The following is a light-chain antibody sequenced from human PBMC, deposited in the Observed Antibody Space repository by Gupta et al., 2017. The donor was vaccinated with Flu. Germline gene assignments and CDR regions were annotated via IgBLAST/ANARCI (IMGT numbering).Light chain of an antibody. V-gene: IGLV1-40*01. Sequence: QSVLTQRPSVSGAPRQRVSICCPGSCPNIAAGYDVHWYQQLPGTAPKFLIYGNSNRPSGVPDRFSGSKSRTTASLAITGLQAEDEADYYGQSYDSSLGGSRVCGGGTNLTVL. CDR1: CPNIAAGYD. J-gene: IGLJ3*02. CDR3: QSYDSSLGGSRV. CDR2: GNS.